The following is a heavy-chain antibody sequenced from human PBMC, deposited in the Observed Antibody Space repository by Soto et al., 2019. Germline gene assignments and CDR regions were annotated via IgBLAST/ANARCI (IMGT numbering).Heavy chain of an antibody. V-gene: IGHV3-23*01. D-gene: IGHD1-7*01. CDR3: AKDHELVAGTIYSYYYYYYYGMDV. CDR1: GFTISSYA. Sequence: GGSLKLSCAASGFTISSYAMRWVRQAPGKELEWVSAISGSGGSTYYADSVKGRFTISRDNSKNTLYLQMNSLRPEDTAVYDCAKDHELVAGTIYSYYYYYYYGMDVWGQGTTVTVSS. CDR2: ISGSGGST. J-gene: IGHJ6*02.